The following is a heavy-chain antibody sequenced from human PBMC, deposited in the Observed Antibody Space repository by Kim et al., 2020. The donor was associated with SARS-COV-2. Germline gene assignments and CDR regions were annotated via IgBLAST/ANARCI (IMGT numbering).Heavy chain of an antibody. CDR1: GGTFSSYA. V-gene: IGHV1-69*13. J-gene: IGHJ4*02. CDR2: IIPIFGTA. Sequence: SVKVSCKASGGTFSSYAISWVRQAPGQGLEWMGGIIPIFGTANYAQKFQGRVTITADESTSTAYMELSSLRSEDTAVYYCAGSSGYYHPRGHFDYWGQGTLVTVSS. D-gene: IGHD3-22*01. CDR3: AGSSGYYHPRGHFDY.